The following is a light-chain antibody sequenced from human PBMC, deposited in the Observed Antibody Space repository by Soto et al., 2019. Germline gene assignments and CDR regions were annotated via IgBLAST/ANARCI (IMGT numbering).Light chain of an antibody. CDR2: GAS. CDR3: QQYSSSPPEFT. CDR1: QSVNSNY. V-gene: IGKV3-20*01. J-gene: IGKJ3*01. Sequence: EIVLTQSPGTLSVSPGERVTLSCRASQSVNSNYLAWYQQRPGQAPRLLIFGASHRATGIPDRFSGSGSGTEFTLTISRLEAEDFAVYYCQQYSSSPPEFTFGPGTKVDSK.